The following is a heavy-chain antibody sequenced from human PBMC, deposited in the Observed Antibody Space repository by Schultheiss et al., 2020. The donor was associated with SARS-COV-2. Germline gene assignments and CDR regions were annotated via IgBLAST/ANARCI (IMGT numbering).Heavy chain of an antibody. CDR2: INHSGST. D-gene: IGHD3-3*01. V-gene: IGHV4-34*01. Sequence: SETLSLTCAVYGGSFSGYYWSWIRQPPGRGLEWIGEINHSGSTNYNPSLKSRVTISVDTSKNQFSLKLSSVTAADTAVYYCARRVEEYDFWSGTSLGYFDFWGQGTLVTVSS. CDR1: GGSFSGYY. CDR3: ARRVEEYDFWSGTSLGYFDF. J-gene: IGHJ4*02.